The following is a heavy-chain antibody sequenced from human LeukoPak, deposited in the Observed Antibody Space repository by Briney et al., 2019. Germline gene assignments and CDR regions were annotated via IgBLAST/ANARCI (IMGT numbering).Heavy chain of an antibody. CDR2: IYYSGTD. J-gene: IGHJ6*03. CDR1: GGSISIISYY. Sequence: SETLSLTCTLSGGSISIISYYWGWLPQPRGKGLQWIGHIYYSGTDFYNPSLKSRVTISVDTSKYQFSLKLTSVTAADTAVYYCARESVGAAAAPEYYYYYYMAVWGKGTTVTISS. V-gene: IGHV4-39*07. D-gene: IGHD6-13*01. CDR3: ARESVGAAAAPEYYYYYYMAV.